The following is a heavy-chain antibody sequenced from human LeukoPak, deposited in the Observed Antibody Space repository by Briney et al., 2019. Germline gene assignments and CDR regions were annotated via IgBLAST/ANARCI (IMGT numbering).Heavy chain of an antibody. Sequence: GGSLRLSCAASGFTFSSYGMHWVRQAPGKGREWVAFIRYEGSNKYYADSVKGRFTISRDNSKNTLYLQMISLRAADTAVYYCAKDSSVPAARSYGSPNYWGQGTLVTVSS. CDR3: AKDSSVPAARSYGSPNY. CDR1: GFTFSSYG. V-gene: IGHV3-30*02. J-gene: IGHJ4*02. CDR2: IRYEGSNK. D-gene: IGHD2-2*01.